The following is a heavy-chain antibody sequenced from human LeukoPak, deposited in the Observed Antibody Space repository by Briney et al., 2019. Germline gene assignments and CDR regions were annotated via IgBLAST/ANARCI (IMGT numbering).Heavy chain of an antibody. D-gene: IGHD5-18*01. V-gene: IGHV3-21*01. CDR1: GFTFSSYS. Sequence: NPGGSLRLSCAASGFTFSSYSMNWVRQAPGKGLEWVSSISSSSSYIYYADSVKGRFTISRDNAKNSLYLQMNSLRAEDTAVYYCARSTAMVTHYYYYMDVWGKGTTVTVSS. CDR2: ISSSSSYI. CDR3: ARSTAMVTHYYYYMDV. J-gene: IGHJ6*03.